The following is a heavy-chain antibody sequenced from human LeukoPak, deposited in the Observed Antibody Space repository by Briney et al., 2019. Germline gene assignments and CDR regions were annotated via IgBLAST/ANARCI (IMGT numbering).Heavy chain of an antibody. CDR2: IYYSGST. V-gene: IGHV4-30-4*01. Sequence: SETLSLTCTVSGGSISSGDYYWSWIRQPPEKGLEWIGYIYYSGSTYYNPSLKSRVTISVDTSKNQFSLKLSSVTAADTAVYYCARAGPKPVNYYYDSSGYHGAFDIWGQGTMVTVSS. D-gene: IGHD3-22*01. CDR1: GGSISSGDYY. J-gene: IGHJ3*02. CDR3: ARAGPKPVNYYYDSSGYHGAFDI.